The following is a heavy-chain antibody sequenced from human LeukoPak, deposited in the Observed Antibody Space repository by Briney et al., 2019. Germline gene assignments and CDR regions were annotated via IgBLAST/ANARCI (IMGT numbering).Heavy chain of an antibody. Sequence: SVKVSCKASGGTFSSYAISWVRQAPGQGLEWMGGIIPIFGTANYAQKFQGRVTITADEYTSTAYMELSSLRSEDTAVYYCARAISDCAIPNCYKGYFDHWGQGTLVTVSS. CDR1: GGTFSSYA. CDR3: ARAISDCAIPNCYKGYFDH. J-gene: IGHJ4*02. V-gene: IGHV1-69*13. CDR2: IIPIFGTA. D-gene: IGHD2-2*02.